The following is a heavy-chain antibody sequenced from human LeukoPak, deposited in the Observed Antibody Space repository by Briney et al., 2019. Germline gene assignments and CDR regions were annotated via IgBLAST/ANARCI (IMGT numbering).Heavy chain of an antibody. CDR1: GFAFSSYS. CDR2: ISSSSSYI. Sequence: GGSLRLSCAASGFAFSSYSMNWVRQAPGKGLEWVSSISSSSSYIYYADSVKGRFTISRDNAKNSLYLQMNSLRAEDTAVYYCARVGLYSSGWYGAFDIWGQGTMVTVSS. D-gene: IGHD6-19*01. V-gene: IGHV3-21*01. CDR3: ARVGLYSSGWYGAFDI. J-gene: IGHJ3*02.